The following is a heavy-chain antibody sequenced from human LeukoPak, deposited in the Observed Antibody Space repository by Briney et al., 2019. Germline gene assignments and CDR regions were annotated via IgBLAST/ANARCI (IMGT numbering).Heavy chain of an antibody. CDR2: INPNSGGT. CDR1: GYTFTGYY. V-gene: IGHV1-2*06. J-gene: IGHJ6*02. Sequence: ASVKVSCKASGYTFTGYYMHWVRQAPGQGLEWMGRINPNSGGTNYAQKFQGRVTMTRDTSISTAYMELSSLRSEDTAVYYCTRGRVDGYNLIDYYYGMDVWGQGTAVTASS. D-gene: IGHD5-24*01. CDR3: TRGRVDGYNLIDYYYGMDV.